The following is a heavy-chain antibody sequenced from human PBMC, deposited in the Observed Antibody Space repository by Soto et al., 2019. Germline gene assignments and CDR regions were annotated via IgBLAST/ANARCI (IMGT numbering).Heavy chain of an antibody. J-gene: IGHJ4*02. Sequence: EVQLVESGGGSVQPGGSLRLTCTASGSSLKDHAMHWLRQVPGKGLEWVSGIYWHGDRIDYADSVKGRFTISRDNVRNSLYLQMNSLRPQDTAFYYCIKDTTAGGLDYWGRGALVTVSS. CDR3: IKDTTAGGLDY. D-gene: IGHD2-15*01. V-gene: IGHV3-9*01. CDR2: IYWHGDRI. CDR1: GSSLKDHA.